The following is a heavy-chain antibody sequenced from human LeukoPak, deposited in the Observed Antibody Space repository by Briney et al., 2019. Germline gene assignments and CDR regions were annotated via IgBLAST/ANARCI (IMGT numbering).Heavy chain of an antibody. CDR2: INPNSGGT. CDR1: GYTFTGYY. J-gene: IGHJ4*02. CDR3: ARGWDIVAHFDY. Sequence: ASVKVSCTASGYTFTGYYMHWVRQAPGQGLEWMGWINPNSGGTNYAQKFQGWVTMTRDTSISTAYMELNRLRSDDTAVYYCARGWDIVAHFDYWGRGTLVTVSS. V-gene: IGHV1-2*04. D-gene: IGHD2-15*01.